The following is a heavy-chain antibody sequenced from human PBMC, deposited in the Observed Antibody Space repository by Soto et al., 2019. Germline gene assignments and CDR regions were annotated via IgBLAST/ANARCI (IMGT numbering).Heavy chain of an antibody. Sequence: PSETLSLTCSVSGGSISGSYWSWIRQSPGKGLEWLGYVYYTGSTNYSPSLRSRVSISVDTSKNEFSLRLSSVTAADTAVYFCARSDAVPGAQTDYWGQGTQVTVSS. D-gene: IGHD6-19*01. J-gene: IGHJ4*02. V-gene: IGHV4-59*01. CDR1: GGSISGSY. CDR3: ARSDAVPGAQTDY. CDR2: VYYTGST.